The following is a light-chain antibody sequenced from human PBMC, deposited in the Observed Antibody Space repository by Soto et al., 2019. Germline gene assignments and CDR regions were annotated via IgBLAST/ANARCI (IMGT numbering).Light chain of an antibody. CDR2: AAS. V-gene: IGKV1-39*01. J-gene: IGKJ5*01. CDR3: QQSHSTPIT. CDR1: QSISSY. Sequence: DIHMTQSPSSISSALGDRVPFTCRASQSISSYLNWYQQTPGKAPKFLIYAASNLQGGVPSRFSGSGSGTDFTLTISSLQPEDFATYYCQQSHSTPITFGQGTRLEIK.